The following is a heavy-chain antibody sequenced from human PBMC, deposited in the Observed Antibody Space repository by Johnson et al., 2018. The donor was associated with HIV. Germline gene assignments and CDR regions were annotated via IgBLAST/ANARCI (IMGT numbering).Heavy chain of an antibody. D-gene: IGHD4-23*01. Sequence: MLLVESGGGLVQAGGSLRLSCAVSGYSVTGYNMNWVRQAPVKGLEWVSVIYSGGSTYYADSVKGRFTISRDNSKNTLYLQMNSLRAEDTAVYYCTTPGGTRGVFAFDIWGQGTMVTVSS. CDR2: IYSGGST. CDR3: TTPGGTRGVFAFDI. J-gene: IGHJ3*02. CDR1: GYSVTGYN. V-gene: IGHV3-66*01.